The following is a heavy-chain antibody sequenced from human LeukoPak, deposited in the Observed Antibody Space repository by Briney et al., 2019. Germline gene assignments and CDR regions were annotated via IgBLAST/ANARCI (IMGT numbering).Heavy chain of an antibody. J-gene: IGHJ4*02. CDR2: IGSRGDGI. V-gene: IGHV3-48*01. CDR1: GFTFSDYS. CDR3: AKGDLYDYVWGSYRYPPYFDY. Sequence: GGSLRLSCAASGFTFSDYSMNWVRQAPGKGLEWVSYIGSRGDGISYADSVKGRFTISRDNAKNSLFLQMNSLRAEDAAVYYCAKGDLYDYVWGSYRYPPYFDYWGQGTLVTVSS. D-gene: IGHD3-16*02.